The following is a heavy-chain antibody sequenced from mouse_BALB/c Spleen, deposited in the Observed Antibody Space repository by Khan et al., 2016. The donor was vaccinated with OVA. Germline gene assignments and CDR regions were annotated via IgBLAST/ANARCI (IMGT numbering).Heavy chain of an antibody. V-gene: IGHV2-2*02. J-gene: IGHJ2*01. CDR3: ARNNYGYYFDY. CDR2: IWNGENT. Sequence: QVQLKESGPGLVQPSQSLSITCTVSGFSLTNYGVHWVRQSPGKGLEWLGVIWNGENTDYNAPFISRLSISKDNSKSQVFFKMISLQANDTAIYYCARNNYGYYFDYWGQGTTLTVSS. D-gene: IGHD1-2*01. CDR1: GFSLTNYG.